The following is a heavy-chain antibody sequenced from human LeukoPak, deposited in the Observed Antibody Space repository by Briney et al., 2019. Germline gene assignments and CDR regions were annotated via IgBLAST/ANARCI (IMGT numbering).Heavy chain of an antibody. CDR3: ARSPYSGYDLFEY. Sequence: GGSLRLSCAASGFTFSSYQVNWVRQAPGKGLEWVSYISSSGGTKYYADSVKGRFTISRDNAKNSLYLQMNSLRAEDTAVYYCARSPYSGYDLFEYWGQGTLVTVSS. V-gene: IGHV3-48*03. CDR2: ISSSGGTK. J-gene: IGHJ4*02. CDR1: GFTFSSYQ. D-gene: IGHD5-12*01.